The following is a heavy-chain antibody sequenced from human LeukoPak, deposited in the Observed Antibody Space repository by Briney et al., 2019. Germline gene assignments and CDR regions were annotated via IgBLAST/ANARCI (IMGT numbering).Heavy chain of an antibody. V-gene: IGHV4-59*01. CDR1: GGSISSYY. CDR3: AGQIPYSTPAWFDP. Sequence: SETLSLTCTVSGGSISSYYWSWIRQPPGKGLEWIGYIYYSGSTNYNPSLKSRVTISVDTSKNQFSLKLSSVTAADTAVYYCAGQIPYSTPAWFDPWGQGTTVTVPS. CDR2: IYYSGST. J-gene: IGHJ5*01. D-gene: IGHD6-13*01.